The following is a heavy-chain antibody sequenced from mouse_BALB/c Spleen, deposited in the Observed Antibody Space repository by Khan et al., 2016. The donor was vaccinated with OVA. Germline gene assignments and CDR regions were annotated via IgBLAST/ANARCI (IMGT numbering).Heavy chain of an antibody. V-gene: IGHV3-8*02. CDR2: MIYTGYT. CDR1: GDSITSGY. D-gene: IGHD2-14*01. J-gene: IGHJ3*01. CDR3: ARSTYRYAFAY. Sequence: VQLQQPGPSLVKPSQTLSPTCSVAGDSITSGYWSWIRKFPGNKLEYMGYMIYTGYTDYNPSLKSRPAITRHTSKNQSYLQLNSVTTEDTATSYCARSTYRYAFAYWGQGTLVTVSA.